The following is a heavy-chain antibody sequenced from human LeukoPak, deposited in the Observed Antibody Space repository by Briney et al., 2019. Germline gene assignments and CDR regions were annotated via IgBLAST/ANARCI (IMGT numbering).Heavy chain of an antibody. V-gene: IGHV3-48*01. D-gene: IGHD2-2*02. CDR1: GFTFSSYS. Sequence: GGSLRLSCAASGFTFSSYSMNWVRQAPGKGLEWVSYISGSSTTIYYAYSVKGRFTISRDNAKNSLYLQINSLRAEDTPVYYCASLVVVPAAIRRGDYWGQGTLVTVSS. CDR2: ISGSSTTI. J-gene: IGHJ4*02. CDR3: ASLVVVPAAIRRGDY.